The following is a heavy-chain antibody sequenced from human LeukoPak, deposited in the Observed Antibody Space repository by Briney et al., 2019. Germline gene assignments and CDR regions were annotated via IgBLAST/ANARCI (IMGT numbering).Heavy chain of an antibody. CDR3: ARSRQEEYIDL. CDR1: GGSFSGYY. CDR2: INHSGNT. J-gene: IGHJ4*02. Sequence: PSETLSLTCDVHGGSFSGYYWSWIRQPPGKGLEWIGEINHSGNTNYNPSLKSRVTISVDTSKNQFSLKLTSVTAADTAVYYCARSRQEEYIDLWGRGTLVTVSS. V-gene: IGHV4-34*01.